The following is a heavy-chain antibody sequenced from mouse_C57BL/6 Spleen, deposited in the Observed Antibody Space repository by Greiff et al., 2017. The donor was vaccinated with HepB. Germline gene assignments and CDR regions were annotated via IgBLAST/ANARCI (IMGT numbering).Heavy chain of an antibody. CDR1: GYTFTDYE. Sequence: QVQLQQSGAELVRPGSSVKMSCKASGYTFTDYEMHWVKQTPVHGLEWIGAIDPETGGTAYNQKFKGKAILTADKSSSTAYMELRSLTSEDSAVYYCTRGVDYWGQGTTLTVSS. CDR3: TRGVDY. V-gene: IGHV1-15*01. CDR2: IDPETGGT. J-gene: IGHJ2*01.